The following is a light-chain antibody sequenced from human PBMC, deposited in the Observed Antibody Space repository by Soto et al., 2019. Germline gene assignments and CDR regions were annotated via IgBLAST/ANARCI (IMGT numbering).Light chain of an antibody. J-gene: IGLJ2*01. V-gene: IGLV4-69*01. CDR2: INSDGRH. Sequence: QLVVTQSPSASASLGASVKLTCTLNSGHSSYAIAWHQQQPEKGPRYLMKINSDGRHSKGDGIPDRFSGSRSGTEFYLSISSLQSEDEADYYCQTWGTGIVLFGAGTKVTVL. CDR1: SGHSSYA. CDR3: QTWGTGIVL.